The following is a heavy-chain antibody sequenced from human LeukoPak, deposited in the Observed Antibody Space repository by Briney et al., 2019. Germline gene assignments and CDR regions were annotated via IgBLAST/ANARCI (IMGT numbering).Heavy chain of an antibody. V-gene: IGHV3-23*01. D-gene: IGHD6-13*01. CDR3: ARGRAAAGDFDY. J-gene: IGHJ4*02. Sequence: GGSLRLSCAASGFTFSSYAMNWVRQAPEKGLEWVSGISGSGGSTFYADSVKGRFTISRDNAKNSLYLQMNSLRAEDTAVYYCARGRAAAGDFDYWGQGTLVTVSS. CDR2: ISGSGGST. CDR1: GFTFSSYA.